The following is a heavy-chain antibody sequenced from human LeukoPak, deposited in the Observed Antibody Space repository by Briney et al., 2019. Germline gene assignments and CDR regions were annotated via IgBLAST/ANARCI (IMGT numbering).Heavy chain of an antibody. Sequence: GGSLRLSCAASGFTFSSYEMNWVRQAPGKGLEWVSYISSSGSTIYYADSVKGRFTISRDNAKNSLFLQMNSLRAEDTAVYYCARDPGITIFGVVMGYFDYWGQGTLVTVSS. D-gene: IGHD3-3*01. V-gene: IGHV3-48*03. J-gene: IGHJ4*02. CDR1: GFTFSSYE. CDR2: ISSSGSTI. CDR3: ARDPGITIFGVVMGYFDY.